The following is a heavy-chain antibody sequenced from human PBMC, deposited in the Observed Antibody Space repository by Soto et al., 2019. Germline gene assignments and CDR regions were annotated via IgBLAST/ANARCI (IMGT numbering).Heavy chain of an antibody. J-gene: IGHJ3*02. CDR3: VRGTGFTTTSEAFNI. Sequence: EVQLVESGGGLVQPGGSLRLSCAASGFTFSGSDMNWVRHTRGKGLEWVSGIGTGGDTYYADSVRGRFTISREDAKGSLYLQMNSVRVEDTAVYYCVRGTGFTTTSEAFNIWGQGTMVTVSS. CDR2: IGTGGDT. V-gene: IGHV3-13*01. D-gene: IGHD1-1*01. CDR1: GFTFSGSD.